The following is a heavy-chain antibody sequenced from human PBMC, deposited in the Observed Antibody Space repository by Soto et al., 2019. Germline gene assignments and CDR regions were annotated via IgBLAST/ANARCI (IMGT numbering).Heavy chain of an antibody. V-gene: IGHV5-10-1*01. CDR3: ARHQSGSGNSNFDF. J-gene: IGHJ4*02. Sequence: GESLKISCQAFEYSFRIYWISWVRQKPGAGHEWMGRVDPNDSFATYSPSFEGHVSISVDKSTNIVYLQWRSLRASDTATYYCARHQSGSGNSNFDFWGQGTPVTVSS. CDR1: EYSFRIYW. D-gene: IGHD3-10*01. CDR2: VDPNDSFA.